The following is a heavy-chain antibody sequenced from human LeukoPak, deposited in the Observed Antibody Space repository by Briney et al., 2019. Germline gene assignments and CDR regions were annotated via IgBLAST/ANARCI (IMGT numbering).Heavy chain of an antibody. D-gene: IGHD6-6*01. CDR1: GFTFSSYA. V-gene: IGHV3-23*01. CDR3: ARTLQLGGAFDY. Sequence: AGGSLRLSCAASGFTFSSYAMSWVRQAPGKGLEWVSAISGSGGSTYYADSVKGRFTISRDNSKNTLYLQMNSLRAEDTAVYYCARTLQLGGAFDYWGQGTLVTVSS. CDR2: ISGSGGST. J-gene: IGHJ4*02.